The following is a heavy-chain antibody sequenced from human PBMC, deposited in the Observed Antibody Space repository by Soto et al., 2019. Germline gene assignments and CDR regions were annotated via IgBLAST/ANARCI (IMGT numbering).Heavy chain of an antibody. J-gene: IGHJ4*02. V-gene: IGHV1-3*01. CDR3: ARSIVVVTSFDY. Sequence: ASVKVSCKASGYTFTSYAMHWVRQAPGQRLEWMGWVNAGNGNTKYSQKFQGRVTITRDTSASTAYMELSSLRSEDTAVYYCARSIVVVTSFDYWGQGTQVTVSS. D-gene: IGHD3-22*01. CDR2: VNAGNGNT. CDR1: GYTFTSYA.